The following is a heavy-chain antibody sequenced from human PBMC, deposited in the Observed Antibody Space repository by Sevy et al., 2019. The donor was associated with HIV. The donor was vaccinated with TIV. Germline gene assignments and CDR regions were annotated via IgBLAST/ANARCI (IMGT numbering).Heavy chain of an antibody. CDR3: AKASYRDYYDSGGYETE. J-gene: IGHJ4*02. D-gene: IGHD3-22*01. V-gene: IGHV3-30-3*01. CDR2: ISYDGSNK. Sequence: GGSLRLSCAASGFTFSSYAMHWVRQAPGKGLEWVAVISYDGSNKYYADSVKGRFTISRDTSKNTLLLQMNSLRAEDTAVYYCAKASYRDYYDSGGYETEWGQGTLVTVSS. CDR1: GFTFSSYA.